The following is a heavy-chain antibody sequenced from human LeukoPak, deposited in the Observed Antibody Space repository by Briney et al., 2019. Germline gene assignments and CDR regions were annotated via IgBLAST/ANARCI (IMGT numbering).Heavy chain of an antibody. V-gene: IGHV4-34*01. D-gene: IGHD3-10*01. CDR2: INHRGST. CDR3: ARSLSGSGAFDI. Sequence: SETLSLTCAVYGGSFSNYYWSWIRQPPGKGPEWIGEINHRGSTNYNPSLKSRVTISVDTSKNQFSLKLSSVTAADTAVYYCARSLSGSGAFDIWGQGTMVTVSS. J-gene: IGHJ3*02. CDR1: GGSFSNYY.